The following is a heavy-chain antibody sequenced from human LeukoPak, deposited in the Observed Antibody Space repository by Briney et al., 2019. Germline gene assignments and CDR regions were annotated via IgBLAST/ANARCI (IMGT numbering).Heavy chain of an antibody. CDR2: IYYRGST. D-gene: IGHD2-2*01. J-gene: IGHJ5*02. Sequence: PSETLSLTCTVSGGSISSYYWSCIRERPGKGLEWCGYIYYRGSTNYNPSLKSRVTISVDTSKNQFSLKLRSGTAADTAVHYCARETSTLKVDPWGQGTLVTVS. CDR1: GGSISSYY. V-gene: IGHV4-59*01. CDR3: ARETSTLKVDP.